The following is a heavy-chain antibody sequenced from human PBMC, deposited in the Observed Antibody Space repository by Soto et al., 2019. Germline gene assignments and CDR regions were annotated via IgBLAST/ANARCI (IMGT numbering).Heavy chain of an antibody. V-gene: IGHV4-31*03. CDR1: GGSISSGGYY. J-gene: IGHJ6*02. Sequence: SETLSLTCTVSGGSISSGGYYWSWIRQHPGKGLEWIGYIYYSGSTYYNPSLKSRVTISVDTSKNQFSLKLSSVTAADTAVYYCARDRVEWELQNYYYGMDVWGQGTTVTVSS. D-gene: IGHD1-26*01. CDR3: ARDRVEWELQNYYYGMDV. CDR2: IYYSGST.